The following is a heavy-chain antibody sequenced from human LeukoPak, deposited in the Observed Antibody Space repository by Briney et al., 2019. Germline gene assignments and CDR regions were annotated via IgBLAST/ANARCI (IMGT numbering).Heavy chain of an antibody. CDR3: ARGPHYDYVWGSYRLTYVFDY. D-gene: IGHD3-16*02. CDR1: GGSFSGYY. V-gene: IGHV4-34*01. CDR2: INHSGST. J-gene: IGHJ4*02. Sequence: SETLSLTCAVYGGSFSGYYWSWIRQPPGKGLEWIGEINHSGSTNYNPSLKSRVTISVDTSKNQFSLKLSSVTAADTAVYYCARGPHYDYVWGSYRLTYVFDYWGQGTLVTVSS.